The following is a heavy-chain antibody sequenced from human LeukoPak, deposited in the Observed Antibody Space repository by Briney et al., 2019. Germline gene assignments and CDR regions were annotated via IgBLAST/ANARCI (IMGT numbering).Heavy chain of an antibody. D-gene: IGHD3-22*01. Sequence: MPSETLSLTCAVYGGSFSGYYWSWIRQPPGKGLEWIGEINHSGSTNYNPSLKSRVTISVDTSKNQFSLKLSSVTAADTAVYYCARRTVVGYYDSSGYYYFWGQGTLVTVSS. CDR2: INHSGST. J-gene: IGHJ4*02. CDR3: ARRTVVGYYDSSGYYYF. CDR1: GGSFSGYY. V-gene: IGHV4-34*01.